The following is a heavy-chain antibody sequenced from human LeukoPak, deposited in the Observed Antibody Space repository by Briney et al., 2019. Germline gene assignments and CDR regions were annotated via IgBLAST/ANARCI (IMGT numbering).Heavy chain of an antibody. CDR1: GYTFTGYD. V-gene: IGHV1-2*06. J-gene: IGHJ3*02. Sequence: ASVKVSCKSSGYTFTGYDMHWVRQAPGQGLEWMGRINPNSGGTNYAQKFQGRVTMTRDTSISTAYMELSRLRSDDTAVYYCAREVSWDTAMATGAFDIWGQGTMVTVSS. D-gene: IGHD5-18*01. CDR2: INPNSGGT. CDR3: AREVSWDTAMATGAFDI.